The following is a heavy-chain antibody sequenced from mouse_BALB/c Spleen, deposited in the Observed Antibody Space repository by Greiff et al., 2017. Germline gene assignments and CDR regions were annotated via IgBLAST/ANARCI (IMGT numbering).Heavy chain of an antibody. CDR3: TRSATRITHDAMDY. D-gene: IGHD2-4*01. V-gene: IGHV1-69*02. J-gene: IGHJ4*01. Sequence: VQLQQPGAELVRPGASVTLSCTASGYTFTSYWINWVKQRPGQGLEWIGNIYPSDSYTNYTQKFKDKATLTVDKSSSTAYMQLSRPTTEDSAVYSCTRSATRITHDAMDYWGQGTSVTVSA. CDR2: IYPSDSYT. CDR1: GYTFTSYW.